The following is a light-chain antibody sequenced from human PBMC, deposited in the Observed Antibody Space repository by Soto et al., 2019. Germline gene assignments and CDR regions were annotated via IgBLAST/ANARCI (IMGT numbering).Light chain of an antibody. J-gene: IGLJ1*01. CDR2: EVS. CDR1: TNDVGGYNY. V-gene: IGLV2-14*01. CDR3: NSYTSSTSRPYV. Sequence: QSALTQPASVSGSPGQSITISCTGTTNDVGGYNYVSWYQQHPGKAPKLLIFEVSSRPSGVSNRFSGSKSGNTASLTISALQAGDEADYFCNSYTSSTSRPYVFGTGTKLTVL.